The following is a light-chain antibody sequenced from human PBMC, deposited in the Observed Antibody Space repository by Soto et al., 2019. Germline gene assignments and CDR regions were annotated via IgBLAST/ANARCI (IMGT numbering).Light chain of an antibody. CDR3: MQALQIPPT. V-gene: IGKV2-28*01. J-gene: IGKJ4*01. CDR1: QSLLHSDGYNY. Sequence: DIVMTQSPLSLPVTPGEPASISCRSSQSLLHSDGYNYLYWYLQRPGQSPQLLIYLGSNRASGVPDRFSGSGSGTDFTLKISRVEAEDVGNYYCMQALQIPPTFGGGTKVEIK. CDR2: LGS.